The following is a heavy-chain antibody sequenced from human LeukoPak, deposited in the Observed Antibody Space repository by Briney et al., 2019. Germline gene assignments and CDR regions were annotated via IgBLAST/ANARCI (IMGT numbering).Heavy chain of an antibody. CDR3: AREGGSGSYRPMGFDP. J-gene: IGHJ5*02. Sequence: PGGSLRLSCAASGFIFSSYAMSWVRQAPGKGLEWVSAISRSGENTYYADSVKGRFTISRDNSNNTLYLQMNSLRAEDTAVYYCAREGGSGSYRPMGFDPWGQGTLVTVSS. CDR2: ISRSGENT. D-gene: IGHD3-10*01. CDR1: GFIFSSYA. V-gene: IGHV3-23*01.